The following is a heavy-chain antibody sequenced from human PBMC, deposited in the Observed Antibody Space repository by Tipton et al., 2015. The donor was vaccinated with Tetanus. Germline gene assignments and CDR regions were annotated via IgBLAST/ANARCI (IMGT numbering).Heavy chain of an antibody. D-gene: IGHD4-17*01. Sequence: GSLRLSCAASGFPFQSYHMAWVRQAPGKGLEWASYIGDPTKVVQYADFVKGRFTVSRDDAENALFLQMTSLRDDDTAVYFCARVIRRSMIGYGVFDSWGQGTLVAVSS. V-gene: IGHV3-48*02. CDR1: GFPFQSYH. J-gene: IGHJ4*02. CDR3: ARVIRRSMIGYGVFDS. CDR2: IGDPTKVV.